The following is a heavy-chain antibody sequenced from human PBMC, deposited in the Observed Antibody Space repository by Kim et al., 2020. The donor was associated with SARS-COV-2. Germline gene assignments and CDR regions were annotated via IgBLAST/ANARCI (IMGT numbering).Heavy chain of an antibody. CDR2: IYYSGTT. J-gene: IGHJ4*02. Sequence: SETLSLTCTVSGGSINSYYWSWIRQPPGKGLEWIGYIYYSGTTNYNPSLKSRVTISVDTSKNQFSLNLSSVTAADTAVYYCARGGGLFDYWGQGTLVTVSS. D-gene: IGHD2-15*01. CDR3: ARGGGLFDY. CDR1: GGSINSYY. V-gene: IGHV4-59*13.